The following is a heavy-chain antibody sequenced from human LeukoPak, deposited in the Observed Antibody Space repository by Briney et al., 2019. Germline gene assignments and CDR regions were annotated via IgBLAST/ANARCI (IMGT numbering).Heavy chain of an antibody. CDR1: GFTFSSYA. D-gene: IGHD4-23*01. CDR3: ARDRGYSTFDY. J-gene: IGHJ4*02. Sequence: GGSLRLSCAASGFTFSSYAMSWVRQAPGKGLKWVSAISGSGGSTYYADSVKGRFTISRDNSKNTLSLQMNSLRVEDTAVYYCARDRGYSTFDYWGQGTLVTVSS. V-gene: IGHV3-23*01. CDR2: ISGSGGST.